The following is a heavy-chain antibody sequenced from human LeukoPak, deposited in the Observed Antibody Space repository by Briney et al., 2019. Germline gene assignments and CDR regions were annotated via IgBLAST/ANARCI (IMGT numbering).Heavy chain of an antibody. CDR1: GFTFSSYE. Sequence: GGSLRLSCAASGFTFSSYEMNWVRQAPGKGLEWVSYISSSGSTIYYADSVKGRFTISRDNAKNSLYLQMNSLRAEDTAVYYCAGSMVRGVTSDYWGQGTLVTVSS. D-gene: IGHD3-10*01. V-gene: IGHV3-48*03. CDR2: ISSSGSTI. J-gene: IGHJ4*02. CDR3: AGSMVRGVTSDY.